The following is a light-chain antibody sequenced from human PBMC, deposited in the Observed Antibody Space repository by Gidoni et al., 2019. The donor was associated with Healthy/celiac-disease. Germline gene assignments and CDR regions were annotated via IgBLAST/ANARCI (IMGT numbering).Light chain of an antibody. CDR2: DAS. J-gene: IGKJ4*01. V-gene: IGKV1-33*01. CDR1: QDISNC. Sequence: DIQLTQSPSSLSVSVGERVTLTCQASQDISNCLICYQQKPGKAAKLLIFDASNCEAGGPPRMSRGGSGTDFTFTISSLQAEDIAAEYYRQYDNRPRTFGGGTKVEIK. CDR3: RQYDNRPRT.